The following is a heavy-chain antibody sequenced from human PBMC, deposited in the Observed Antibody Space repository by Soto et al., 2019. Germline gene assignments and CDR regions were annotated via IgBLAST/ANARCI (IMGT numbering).Heavy chain of an antibody. CDR1: GGSFSGYY. CDR2: INHSGST. V-gene: IGHV4-34*01. D-gene: IGHD2-2*01. CDR3: ARGQFCSSTSCYAALGYYYYYMDV. J-gene: IGHJ6*03. Sequence: SETLSLTCAVYGGSFSGYYWSWIRQPPGKGLEWIGEINHSGSTNYNPSLKSRVTISVDTSKNQFSLKLSSVTAADTAVYYCARGQFCSSTSCYAALGYYYYYMDVWGKGTTVT.